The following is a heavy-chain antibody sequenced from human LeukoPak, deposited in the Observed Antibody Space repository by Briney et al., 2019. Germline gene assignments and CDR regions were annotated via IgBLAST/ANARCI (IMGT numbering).Heavy chain of an antibody. V-gene: IGHV5-51*01. D-gene: IGHD3-10*01. CDR3: ATHTPYYYGSGSYFPFDY. CDR2: IYPGDSNT. J-gene: IGHJ4*02. Sequence: GESLKISCKGSGYSFTSYWIGWVRQMPGKGLEWMGIIYPGDSNTRYGPSFQGQVTISADKSISTAYLQWSSLKASDTAMYYCATHTPYYYGSGSYFPFDYWGQGTLVTVSS. CDR1: GYSFTSYW.